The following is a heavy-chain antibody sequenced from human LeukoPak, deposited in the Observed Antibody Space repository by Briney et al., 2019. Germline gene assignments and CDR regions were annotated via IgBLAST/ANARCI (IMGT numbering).Heavy chain of an antibody. V-gene: IGHV3-30*02. J-gene: IGHJ6*03. CDR1: GFTFSSYG. D-gene: IGHD3-3*01. CDR3: AKDSTRNYDFWSGYSPLGYMDV. CDR2: IWYGGSNK. Sequence: PGGSLRLSCAASGFTFSSYGMHWVRQAPGKGLEWVAVIWYGGSNKYYADSVKGRFTISRDNSKNTLYLQMNSLRAEDTAVYYCAKDSTRNYDFWSGYSPLGYMDVWGKGTTVTVSS.